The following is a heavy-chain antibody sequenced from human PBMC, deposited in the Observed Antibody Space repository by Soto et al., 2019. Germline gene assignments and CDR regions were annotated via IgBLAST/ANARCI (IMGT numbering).Heavy chain of an antibody. J-gene: IGHJ2*01. Sequence: EVQLVESGGGLVKPGGSLRLSCAASGFTFSSYSMNWVRQAPGKGLEWVSSISSSSSYIYYADSVKGRFTISRDNAKNSLYLQMNSLRAADTVVYYCAREWIGDDWYFDLWGRGTLVTVYS. D-gene: IGHD5-12*01. V-gene: IGHV3-21*01. CDR3: AREWIGDDWYFDL. CDR1: GFTFSSYS. CDR2: ISSSSSYI.